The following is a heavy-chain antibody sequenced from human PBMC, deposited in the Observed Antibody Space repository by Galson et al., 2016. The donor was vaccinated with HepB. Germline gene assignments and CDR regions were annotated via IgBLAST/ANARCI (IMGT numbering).Heavy chain of an antibody. CDR2: IIPILGIA. Sequence: SVKVSCKASGGIFSSYAISWVRQAPGQGLEWMGRIIPILGIANYAQKFQGRVTITADKSTSTAYMELSSLRSEDTAVYYCARAPLEDYYGSGSFRWFDPWGQGTLVTVSS. V-gene: IGHV1-69*04. D-gene: IGHD3-10*01. CDR1: GGIFSSYA. CDR3: ARAPLEDYYGSGSFRWFDP. J-gene: IGHJ5*02.